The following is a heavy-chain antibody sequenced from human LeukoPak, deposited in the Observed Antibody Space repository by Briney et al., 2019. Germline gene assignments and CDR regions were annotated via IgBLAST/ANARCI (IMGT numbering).Heavy chain of an antibody. CDR2: IYHSGST. V-gene: IGHV4-30-2*01. CDR1: GGSISSGGYS. CDR3: ARRVFYGLVRQPHDY. J-gene: IGHJ4*02. Sequence: SQTLSLTCAVSGGSISSGGYSWSWIRQPTGKGLEWIGYIYHSGSTYYNPSLKSRVTISVDTSKNQFSLKLCSVTAADTAVYYCARRVFYGLVRQPHDYWGQGTLVTVSS. D-gene: IGHD6-19*01.